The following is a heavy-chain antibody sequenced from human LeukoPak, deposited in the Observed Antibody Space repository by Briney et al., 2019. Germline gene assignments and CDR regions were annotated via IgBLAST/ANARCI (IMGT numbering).Heavy chain of an antibody. CDR1: GFIFGDYA. CDR3: TSVYDTSAYYHSGVDY. V-gene: IGHV3-49*04. CDR2: IRSKTYRRTA. Sequence: HPGRSETLSCTTSGFIFGDYAMRWVRQAPGEGLEWVGFIRSKTYRRTAEYAASVKGRFTISRDDSKSIAYLQANSLKTDDTAVYYCTSVYDTSAYYHSGVDYWGQGTLVTVSS. D-gene: IGHD3-22*01. J-gene: IGHJ4*02.